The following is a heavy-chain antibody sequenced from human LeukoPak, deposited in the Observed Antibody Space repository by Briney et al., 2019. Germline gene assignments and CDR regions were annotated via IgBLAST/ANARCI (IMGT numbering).Heavy chain of an antibody. J-gene: IGHJ4*02. CDR1: GGSISSSSYY. Sequence: SETLSLTCTVSGGSISSSSYYWGWIRQPPGKGLEWIGCIYYSGSTYYNPYLKRRVTISVDTSKNQFSLKLRSVTAADTAVYYYARHKDRYYSDSSGAAFDYWGQGTLVTVSS. CDR3: ARHKDRYYSDSSGAAFDY. V-gene: IGHV4-39*01. CDR2: IYYSGST. D-gene: IGHD3-22*01.